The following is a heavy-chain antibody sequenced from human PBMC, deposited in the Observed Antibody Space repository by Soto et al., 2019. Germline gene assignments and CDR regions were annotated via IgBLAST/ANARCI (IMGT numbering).Heavy chain of an antibody. CDR3: ARLPTDAFDI. CDR1: GDSIISGGYY. Sequence: PSETLSLTCSVSGDSIISGGYYWTWLRQYPGKGLEYIGYIYYSGSTYYNPSLESRVTISLDASKTQFSLRLSSVTAADTAVYYCARLPTDAFDIWGQGTMVTVAS. CDR2: IYYSGST. V-gene: IGHV4-31*03. J-gene: IGHJ3*02. D-gene: IGHD2-2*01.